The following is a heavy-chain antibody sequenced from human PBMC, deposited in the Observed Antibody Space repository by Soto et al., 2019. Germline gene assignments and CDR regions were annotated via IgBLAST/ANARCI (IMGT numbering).Heavy chain of an antibody. J-gene: IGHJ5*02. CDR2: IRSKAYGGTT. D-gene: IGHD3-22*01. CDR3: STNYYDRSGYDNWFDP. V-gene: IGHV3-49*03. CDR1: GFTFGDYA. Sequence: GGSLRLSCTASGFTFGDYAMSWFRQAPGKGLEWVGFIRSKAYGGTTEYAASVKGRFTISRDDSKSIAYLQMNSLKTEDTAVYYCSTNYYDRSGYDNWFDPWGQGALVTVSS.